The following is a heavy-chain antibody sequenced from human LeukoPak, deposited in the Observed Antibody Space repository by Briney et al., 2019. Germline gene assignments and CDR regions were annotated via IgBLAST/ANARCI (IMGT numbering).Heavy chain of an antibody. CDR1: GGSISSGGYS. CDR3: ARDLIGSSGWYDAFDI. CDR2: MYYSGTT. D-gene: IGHD6-19*01. V-gene: IGHV4-30-4*07. J-gene: IGHJ3*02. Sequence: PSETLSLTCAVSGGSISSGGYSWSWIRQPPGKGLEWIGYMYYSGTTYYNPSLKSRLTISVDMSKNQISLKLSSVTAADTAVYYCARDLIGSSGWYDAFDIWGQGTMVTVSS.